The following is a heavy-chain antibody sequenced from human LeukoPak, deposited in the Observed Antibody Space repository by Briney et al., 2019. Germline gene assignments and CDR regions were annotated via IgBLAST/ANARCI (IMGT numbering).Heavy chain of an antibody. CDR3: AKIMITFGEFDY. Sequence: ASVKVSCKASGYTFTGYYMHWVRQAPGQGLEWMGWINPNSGGTNYAQKFQGRVTMTRDTSIGTAYMELSRLRSDDTAVYYCAKIMITFGEFDYWGQGTLVTVSS. V-gene: IGHV1-2*02. CDR2: INPNSGGT. D-gene: IGHD3-16*01. CDR1: GYTFTGYY. J-gene: IGHJ4*02.